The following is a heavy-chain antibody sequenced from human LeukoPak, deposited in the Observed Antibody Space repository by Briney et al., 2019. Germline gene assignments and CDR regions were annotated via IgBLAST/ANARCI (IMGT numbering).Heavy chain of an antibody. V-gene: IGHV1-2*02. CDR1: GYTFTGYY. D-gene: IGHD7-27*01. J-gene: IGHJ4*02. CDR2: IHPKTGVT. CDR3: ARDHNWGPDY. Sequence: ASVKVSCKASGYTFTGYYMHWLRQAPGQGLEWMAWIHPKTGVTNYAERFQGRLSLTRDTSISTLYMELNSLTSDDTAVYYCARDHNWGPDYWGQGTLVSVSS.